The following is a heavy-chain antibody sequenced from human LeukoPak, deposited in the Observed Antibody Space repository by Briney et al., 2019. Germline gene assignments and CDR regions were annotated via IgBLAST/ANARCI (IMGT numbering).Heavy chain of an antibody. CDR3: ARVVTDSSGWSPALWLDV. D-gene: IGHD6-19*01. CDR1: GFTFSSYS. J-gene: IGHJ6*02. Sequence: PGGSLRLSCAASGFTFSSYSINWVRQAPGKGLEWVSSISSSSSYIYYADSVKGRFTISRDNAKNSLYLQMNSLRAEDTAVYYCARVVTDSSGWSPALWLDVWGQGTTVTVSS. V-gene: IGHV3-21*01. CDR2: ISSSSSYI.